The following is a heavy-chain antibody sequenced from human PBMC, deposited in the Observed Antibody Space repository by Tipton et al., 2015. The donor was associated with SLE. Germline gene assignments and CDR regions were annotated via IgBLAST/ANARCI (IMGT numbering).Heavy chain of an antibody. CDR2: IHTGGSI. CDR1: GDSTSRGTYY. D-gene: IGHD2-15*01. J-gene: IGHJ3*02. V-gene: IGHV4-61*09. Sequence: TLSLTCTVSGDSTSRGTYYWTWIRQSAGKALEWIGHIHTGGSIDYSPSLKSRVTISLDTPKNQFSLTLTSVTAADTAVFYCARLTPDNVMVDPHSPEKSYDIWGQGTLVTVSS. CDR3: ARLTPDNVMVDPHSPEKSYDI.